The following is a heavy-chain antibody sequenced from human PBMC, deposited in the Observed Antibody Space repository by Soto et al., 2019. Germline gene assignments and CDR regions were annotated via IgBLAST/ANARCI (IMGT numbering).Heavy chain of an antibody. CDR3: ARPRGTTPAVWYFDL. CDR2: VYHDGKT. J-gene: IGHJ2*01. D-gene: IGHD1-26*01. V-gene: IGHV4-59*08. CDR1: GDFISSHY. Sequence: QVQLQESGPGLVKPSETLSLTCTVSGDFISSHYWSWIRQPPGKGLEWIGYVYHDGKTDYNPSHTSRVTISMDTSKNQISLSLTSVTAADTAVYYCARPRGTTPAVWYFDLWGRGTLVTVSS.